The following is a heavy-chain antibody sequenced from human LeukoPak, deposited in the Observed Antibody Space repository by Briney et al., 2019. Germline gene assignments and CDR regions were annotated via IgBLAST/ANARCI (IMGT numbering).Heavy chain of an antibody. J-gene: IGHJ4*02. CDR1: GYSLTSYW. V-gene: IGHV5-51*01. D-gene: IGHD2-15*01. CDR2: IYPGDSDT. CDR3: ARHEGCSGGSCYLDY. Sequence: GESLKISCKGSGYSLTSYWIGWVRQMPGKGLEWMGIIYPGDSDTRYSPSFQGQVTISADKSISTAYLQWSSLKASDTAMYYCARHEGCSGGSCYLDYWGQGTLVTVSS.